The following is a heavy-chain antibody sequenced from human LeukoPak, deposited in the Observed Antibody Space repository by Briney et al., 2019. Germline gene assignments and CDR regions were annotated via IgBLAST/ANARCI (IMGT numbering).Heavy chain of an antibody. D-gene: IGHD2-15*01. CDR3: ARSARGYCSGGSCQRFDY. Sequence: ASVKVSCKASGGTFSSYAISWVRQAPGQGLEWMGGIIPIFGTANYAQKFQGRVTITADESTSTACMELSSLRSEDTAVYYCARSARGYCSGGSCQRFDYWGQGTLVTVSS. CDR1: GGTFSSYA. J-gene: IGHJ4*02. CDR2: IIPIFGTA. V-gene: IGHV1-69*13.